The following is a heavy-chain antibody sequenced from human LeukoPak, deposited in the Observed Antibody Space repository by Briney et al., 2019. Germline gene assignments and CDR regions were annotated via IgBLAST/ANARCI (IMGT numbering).Heavy chain of an antibody. Sequence: GGSLRLSCAASGITFSDYYMSWIRRAPGKGLEWVSYISRSGTMIYYADSVKGRFTISRDNAKNSTYLQMNSLRAEDTAVYYCARVGGHSVPTRETASRYMDVWGKGTSVTVSS. CDR2: ISRSGTMI. J-gene: IGHJ6*03. D-gene: IGHD5/OR15-5a*01. CDR3: ARVGGHSVPTRETASRYMDV. V-gene: IGHV3-11*01. CDR1: GITFSDYY.